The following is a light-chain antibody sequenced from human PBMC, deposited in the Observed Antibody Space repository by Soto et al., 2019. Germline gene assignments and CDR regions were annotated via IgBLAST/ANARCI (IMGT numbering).Light chain of an antibody. CDR3: QQYNNWPPWT. V-gene: IGKV3-15*01. J-gene: IGKJ1*01. Sequence: EIVMTQSPATLSVSPGERATLSCRASQSVSSNLAWYQQKPGQAPRLLIYGASTRATGIPARFSGSGSGTEFTLTISSRQAEDFAVYDCQQYNNWPPWTFGQGTKGEIK. CDR1: QSVSSN. CDR2: GAS.